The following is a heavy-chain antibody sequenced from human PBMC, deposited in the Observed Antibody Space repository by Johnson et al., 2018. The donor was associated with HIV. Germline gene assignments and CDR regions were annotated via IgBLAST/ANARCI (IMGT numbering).Heavy chain of an antibody. Sequence: VQLVESGGGLVQPGRSLRLSCAASGFTFDDYAMHWVRLAPGKGLEWVSHIHSDETDTTYADSVKGRFTISRDNARNTLYLQLNSLVAEDTAVYYCARGDPDLRYFDWLGAFDMWGQGTVVTVSS. D-gene: IGHD3-9*01. CDR2: IHSDETDT. J-gene: IGHJ3*02. CDR1: GFTFDDYA. V-gene: IGHV3-9*01. CDR3: ARGDPDLRYFDWLGAFDM.